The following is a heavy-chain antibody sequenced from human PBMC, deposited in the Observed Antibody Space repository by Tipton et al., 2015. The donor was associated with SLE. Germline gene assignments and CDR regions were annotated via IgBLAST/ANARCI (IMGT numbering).Heavy chain of an antibody. CDR1: GFTFGDYA. V-gene: IGHV3-49*04. D-gene: IGHD2-15*01. CDR3: ARGLCSGGSCYSGTPFFDY. Sequence: RSLRLSCLGSGFTFGDYAMSWVRQAPGKGLEWVGFIRSKDYGGTPEYAASVKGRFTISRDNAKNSLYLQMNSLRAEDTAVYYCARGLCSGGSCYSGTPFFDYWGQGTLVTVSS. J-gene: IGHJ4*02. CDR2: IRSKDYGGTP.